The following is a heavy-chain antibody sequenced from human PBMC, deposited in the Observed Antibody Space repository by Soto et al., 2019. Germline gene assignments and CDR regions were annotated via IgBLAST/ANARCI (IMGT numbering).Heavy chain of an antibody. D-gene: IGHD3-22*01. CDR1: GGSISSTTYY. V-gene: IGHV4-39*07. J-gene: IGHJ4*02. CDR2: FFIGGNT. CDR3: ARSYYYDTGAYWAY. Sequence: SETLSLTCTVSGGSISSTTYYWGWMRQPPGKGLEWIASFFIGGNTYYNPSLKSRVTISVDTSKNQFSVKLSSVTAADTAVYYCARSYYYDTGAYWAYWGQGTPVTVSS.